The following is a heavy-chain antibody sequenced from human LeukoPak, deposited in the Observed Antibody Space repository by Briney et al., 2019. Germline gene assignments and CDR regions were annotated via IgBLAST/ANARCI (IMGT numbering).Heavy chain of an antibody. Sequence: GGSLRLSCAASGFTFSSYDMHWVRQAPGKGLEWVSYISSSGNTIYYADSVKGRFTISRDNARNSLYLQMNSLRAEDTAVYYCARGPSGYHNTGGQGTLVTVSS. CDR2: ISSSGNTI. J-gene: IGHJ4*02. CDR3: ARGPSGYHNT. V-gene: IGHV3-48*03. D-gene: IGHD5-12*01. CDR1: GFTFSSYD.